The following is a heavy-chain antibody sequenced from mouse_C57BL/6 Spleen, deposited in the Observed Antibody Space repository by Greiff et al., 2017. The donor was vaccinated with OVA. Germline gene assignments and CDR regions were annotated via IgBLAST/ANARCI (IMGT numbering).Heavy chain of an antibody. CDR1: GYSFTGYY. CDR3: ARSRSSYEDY. CDR2: INPSTGGT. Sequence: EVKLMESGPELVKPGASVKISCKASGYSFTGYYMNWVKQSPEKSLEWIGEINPSTGGTTYNQKFKAKATLTVDKSSSTAYMQLKSLTSEDSAVYYCARSRSSYEDYWGQGTTLTVSS. D-gene: IGHD1-1*01. J-gene: IGHJ2*01. V-gene: IGHV1-42*01.